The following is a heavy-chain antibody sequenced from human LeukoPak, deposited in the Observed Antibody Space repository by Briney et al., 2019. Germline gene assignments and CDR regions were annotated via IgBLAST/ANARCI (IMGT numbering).Heavy chain of an antibody. CDR2: ISAYNGNT. CDR1: GYTFTSYG. J-gene: IGHJ5*02. CDR3: ARVPPLWFGESDNWFDP. Sequence: ASVKVSYKASGYTFTSYGISWVRQAPGQGLEWMGWISAYNGNTNYAQKLQGRVTMTTDTSTSTAYMELRSLRSDDTAVYYCARVPPLWFGESDNWFDPWGQGTLVTVSS. D-gene: IGHD3-10*01. V-gene: IGHV1-18*01.